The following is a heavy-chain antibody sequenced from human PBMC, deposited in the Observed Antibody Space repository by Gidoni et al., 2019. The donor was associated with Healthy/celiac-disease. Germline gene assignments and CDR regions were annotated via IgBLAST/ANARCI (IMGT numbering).Heavy chain of an antibody. J-gene: IGHJ3*02. V-gene: IGHV5-51*03. D-gene: IGHD6-19*01. CDR1: GHRFTSAL. Sequence: EVQLVPPGAEVTKLGVSPKFYWKGSGHRFTSALSAWVRQMPGKGLECMGIIYPGYSDTKYSPSFQVQFTISADKAVSTAYLQWSSLKAADTAMYYCARSRSSGCYDAFDIWGQGTMVTVSS. CDR2: IYPGYSDT. CDR3: ARSRSSGCYDAFDI.